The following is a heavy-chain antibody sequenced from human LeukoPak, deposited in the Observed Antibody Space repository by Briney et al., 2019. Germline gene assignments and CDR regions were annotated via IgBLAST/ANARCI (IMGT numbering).Heavy chain of an antibody. D-gene: IGHD3-16*01. J-gene: IGHJ4*02. CDR3: ARHGYTASHYFLDF. CDR2: IYTTGKT. CDR1: SGSINSYY. V-gene: IGHV4-4*07. Sequence: SETLSLTCTVSSGSINSYYWVGVRQPAGRGLEWIGRIYTTGKTDYNPSLKSRLTMSVDTSKRQFSLNLTSVTAADTAIFFCARHGYTASHYFLDFWSQGTLVTVSS.